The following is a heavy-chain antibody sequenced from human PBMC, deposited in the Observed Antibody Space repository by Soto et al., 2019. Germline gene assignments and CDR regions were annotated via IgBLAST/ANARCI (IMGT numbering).Heavy chain of an antibody. Sequence: SETLSLTCAVYGGSFSGYYWSWIRQPPGKGLEWIGEINHSGSTNYNPSLKSRVTISVDTSKNQFSLKLSSVTAADTAVYYCARVNRRSGYLAYWGQGTLVTVSS. CDR3: ARVNRRSGYLAY. J-gene: IGHJ4*02. CDR1: GGSFSGYY. D-gene: IGHD3-22*01. CDR2: INHSGST. V-gene: IGHV4-34*01.